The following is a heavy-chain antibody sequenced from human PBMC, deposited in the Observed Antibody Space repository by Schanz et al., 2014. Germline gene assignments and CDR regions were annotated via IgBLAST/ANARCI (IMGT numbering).Heavy chain of an antibody. J-gene: IGHJ1*01. Sequence: EVQLVESGGGLVQPGRSLRLSCVASGFRFDDYAMHWVRHAPGKGLEWVSGMSWNAGSLGYGDSVKGRFTISRDNAKSSLYLQMNSLRAEDTALYYCAGDTAQSCIGPSCLKCFHLWGQGALVTVSS. CDR2: MSWNAGSL. D-gene: IGHD2-2*01. CDR3: AGDTAQSCIGPSCLKCFHL. CDR1: GFRFDDYA. V-gene: IGHV3-9*01.